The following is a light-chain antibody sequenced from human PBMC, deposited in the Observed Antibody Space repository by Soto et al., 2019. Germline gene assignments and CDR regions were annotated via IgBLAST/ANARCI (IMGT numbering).Light chain of an antibody. CDR2: EVS. V-gene: IGLV2-14*01. CDR1: NSDIGSYNY. J-gene: IGLJ1*01. Sequence: QSVLTQPASVSGSPGQSITISCTGTNSDIGSYNYVSWYQQHPGKAPKLIIYEVSDRPSGVSSRFSGSKSGNTASLTISGLQAEDEADYYCSSYTSSGTLFGTGTKATVL. CDR3: SSYTSSGTL.